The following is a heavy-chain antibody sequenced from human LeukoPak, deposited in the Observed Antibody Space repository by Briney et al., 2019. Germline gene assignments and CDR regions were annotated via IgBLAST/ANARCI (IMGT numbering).Heavy chain of an antibody. CDR3: ARDRYSSSWYAFDI. CDR2: MSDSGGST. J-gene: IGHJ3*02. Sequence: GGSLRLSCAASGFTIRSYVMSWVRQAPGKGLEWVSAMSDSGGSTYYADSVKGRFTISRDNSKNTLYLQMNSLRAEDTAVYYCARDRYSSSWYAFDIWGQGTMVTVSS. CDR1: GFTIRSYV. D-gene: IGHD6-13*01. V-gene: IGHV3-23*01.